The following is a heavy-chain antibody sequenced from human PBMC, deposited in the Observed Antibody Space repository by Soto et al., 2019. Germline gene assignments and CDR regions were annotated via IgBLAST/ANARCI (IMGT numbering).Heavy chain of an antibody. Sequence: QVQLVQSGAEVKKPGASVKVSCKVSGDTFTGYDINWVRQAGGQGLEWMGWMNPSSGNTGKAQKFKDRLTMTRNSSITTADMELSSLRSEDTAVYYCGRCGGGSYCLSWGQGSLVTVSS. J-gene: IGHJ5*02. D-gene: IGHD3-10*01. V-gene: IGHV1-8*01. CDR3: GRCGGGSYCLS. CDR2: MNPSSGNT. CDR1: GDTFTGYD.